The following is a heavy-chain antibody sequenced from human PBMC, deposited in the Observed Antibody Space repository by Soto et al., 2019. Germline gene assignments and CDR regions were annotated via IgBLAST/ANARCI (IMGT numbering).Heavy chain of an antibody. J-gene: IGHJ3*02. CDR3: ARDIEDCSSTSCYRAFDI. D-gene: IGHD2-2*01. V-gene: IGHV1-46*01. Sequence: QAPGQGLEWMGIINPSGGSTSYAQKFQGRVTMTGDKSTSTVYMELSSLGSEDTAVYYCARDIEDCSSTSCYRAFDIWGQGTMVTVSS. CDR2: INPSGGST.